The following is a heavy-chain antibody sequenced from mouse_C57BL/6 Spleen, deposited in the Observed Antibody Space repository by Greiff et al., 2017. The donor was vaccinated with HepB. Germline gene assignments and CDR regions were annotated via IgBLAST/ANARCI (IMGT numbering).Heavy chain of an antibody. V-gene: IGHV7-3*01. D-gene: IGHD1-1*01. CDR3: ASQFIDYAMDY. CDR2: IRNKANGYTT. J-gene: IGHJ4*01. Sequence: EVQLVESGGGLVQPGGSLSLSCAASGFTFTDYYMSWVRQPPGKALEWLGFIRNKANGYTTEYSASVKGRFTISRDNSQSILYLQMNALRAEDSATYYSASQFIDYAMDYWGQGTSVTVSS. CDR1: GFTFTDYY.